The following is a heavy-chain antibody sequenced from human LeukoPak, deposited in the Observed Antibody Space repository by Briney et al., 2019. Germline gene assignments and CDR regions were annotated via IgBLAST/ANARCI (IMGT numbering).Heavy chain of an antibody. CDR1: GFTFTTNA. CDR3: AKELIIQPTGTVAFDI. J-gene: IGHJ3*02. CDR2: VSGSGGDT. V-gene: IGHV3-23*01. Sequence: GGSLGLSCAASGFTFTTNAKSWVRQAPGKGLEWVSAVSGSGGDTYYADSVKGRFTISRDNSKNTLYLQMNSLRAEDTAVYFCAKELIIQPTGTVAFDIWGQGTMVTVSS. D-gene: IGHD1-1*01.